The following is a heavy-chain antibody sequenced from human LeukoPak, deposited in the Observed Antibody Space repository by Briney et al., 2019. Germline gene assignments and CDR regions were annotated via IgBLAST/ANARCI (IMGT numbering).Heavy chain of an antibody. J-gene: IGHJ1*01. Sequence: GGSLRLSCAASGFTFSSYAMSWVRQAPGKELEWVSCITGSGGSAYYADSVKGRFTVSRDNSRNILDLQMNSLRAEDTAVYYCAKATAYFLEYFQNWGPGTQVIVSS. V-gene: IGHV3-23*01. D-gene: IGHD3-9*01. CDR2: ITGSGGSA. CDR3: AKATAYFLEYFQN. CDR1: GFTFSSYA.